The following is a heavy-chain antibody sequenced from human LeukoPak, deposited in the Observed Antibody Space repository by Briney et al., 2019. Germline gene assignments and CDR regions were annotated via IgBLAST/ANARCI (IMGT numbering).Heavy chain of an antibody. CDR1: GFTFSSYG. CDR2: ISGSGGNT. J-gene: IGHJ4*02. D-gene: IGHD1-7*01. Sequence: GGSLRLSCAASGFTFSSYGMSWIRQAPGKGLEWVSGISGSGGNTYYSDSVKGRFTIARDNSKNTLYLQMNSLRAEDTAVYYCAKSGGTTRAGYCDYWGQGTLVTVSS. CDR3: AKSGGTTRAGYCDY. V-gene: IGHV3-23*01.